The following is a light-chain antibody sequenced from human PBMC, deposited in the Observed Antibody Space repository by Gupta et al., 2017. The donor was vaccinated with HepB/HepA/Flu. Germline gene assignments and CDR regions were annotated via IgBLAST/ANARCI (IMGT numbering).Light chain of an antibody. Sequence: QTVVTQEPSFSVSPGGTVTLTCGLSSGSVSTNNYPSWYQQTPGQAPRTLTYNTNTRSSVVPDRFSGSILGNTAALTITGAQADDESEYYCVLYVGSGIYVFGSGTKVTVL. CDR1: SGSVSTNNY. V-gene: IGLV8-61*01. J-gene: IGLJ1*01. CDR2: NTN. CDR3: VLYVGSGIYV.